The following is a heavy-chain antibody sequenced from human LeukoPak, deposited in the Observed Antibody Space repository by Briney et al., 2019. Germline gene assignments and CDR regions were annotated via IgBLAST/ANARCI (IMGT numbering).Heavy chain of an antibody. D-gene: IGHD2-2*02. CDR3: ATHCSSTSCYRSALDY. V-gene: IGHV1-2*02. CDR2: INPNSGGT. CDR1: GGTFSSYA. Sequence: ASVKVSCKASGGTFSSYAISWVRQAPGQGLEWMGWINPNSGGTNYAQKFQGRVTMTRDTSISTAYMELSRLRSDDTAVYYCATHCSSTSCYRSALDYWGQGTLVTVSS. J-gene: IGHJ4*02.